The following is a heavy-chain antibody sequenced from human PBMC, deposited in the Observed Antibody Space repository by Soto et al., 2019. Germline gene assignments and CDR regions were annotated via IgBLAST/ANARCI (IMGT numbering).Heavy chain of an antibody. D-gene: IGHD3-10*01. CDR2: IYAGDSET. Sequence: GESLKISCRGVGYSFSNYWIGWVRQMPGKGLEWMGIIYAGDSETRYSPSFQGQVTISVDKSVDTAFLQWFSLQASDTAIYYCARGGPAYGLDYWGQGTLVTVSS. J-gene: IGHJ4*02. CDR1: GYSFSNYW. V-gene: IGHV5-51*01. CDR3: ARGGPAYGLDY.